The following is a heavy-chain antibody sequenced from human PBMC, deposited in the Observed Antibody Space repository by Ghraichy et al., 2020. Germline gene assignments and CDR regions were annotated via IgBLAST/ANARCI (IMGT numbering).Heavy chain of an antibody. J-gene: IGHJ4*02. V-gene: IGHV3-7*01. Sequence: GGSLRLSCAASGFTFTSYWMYWVRQAPGKGPEWVTNIKEDGSKMYYVDSVKGRFTVSRDNAKETLYLQMNSLRVEDTAVYYCAKDQDTGWSFADWGQGTLVTVSS. CDR1: GFTFTSYW. CDR3: AKDQDTGWSFAD. CDR2: IKEDGSKM. D-gene: IGHD1-26*01.